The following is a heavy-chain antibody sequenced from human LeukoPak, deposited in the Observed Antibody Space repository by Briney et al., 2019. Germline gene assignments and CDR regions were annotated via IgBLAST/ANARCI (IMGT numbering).Heavy chain of an antibody. V-gene: IGHV4-34*01. CDR1: GGSFSGYY. Sequence: SETLSLTCAVYGGSFSGYYWSWIRQPPGEGLEWIGEINHSGSTNYNPSLKSRVTISVDTSKNQFSLKLSSVTAEDTAVYYCARGSHIWHNWNDDWFDPWGQGTLVTVSS. J-gene: IGHJ5*02. CDR2: INHSGST. D-gene: IGHD1-1*01. CDR3: ARGSHIWHNWNDDWFDP.